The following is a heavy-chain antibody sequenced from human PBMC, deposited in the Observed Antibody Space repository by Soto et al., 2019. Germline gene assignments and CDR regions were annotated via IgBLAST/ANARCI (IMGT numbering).Heavy chain of an antibody. CDR2: ITPIFGTA. Sequence: ALGQGLEWMGGITPIFGTANYEQKFQGRVTITADESTSTAYMELSSLRSEDTAVYYCARGEGSRWLTYWGQGTLVTVSS. J-gene: IGHJ4*02. CDR3: ARGEGSRWLTY. D-gene: IGHD6-13*01. V-gene: IGHV1-69*01.